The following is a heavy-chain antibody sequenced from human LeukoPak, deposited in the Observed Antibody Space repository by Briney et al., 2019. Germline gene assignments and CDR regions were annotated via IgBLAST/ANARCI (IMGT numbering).Heavy chain of an antibody. V-gene: IGHV1-2*02. CDR3: ASFVYYGSGSYLRVFDY. CDR1: GYPFTGYY. CDR2: INPNSGGT. Sequence: ASVKVSCKASGYPFTGYYMHWVRQAPGQGLEWMGWINPNSGGTNYAQKLQGRVTMTTDTSTSTAYMELRSLRSDDTAVYYCASFVYYGSGSYLRVFDYWGQGTLVTVSS. D-gene: IGHD3-10*01. J-gene: IGHJ4*02.